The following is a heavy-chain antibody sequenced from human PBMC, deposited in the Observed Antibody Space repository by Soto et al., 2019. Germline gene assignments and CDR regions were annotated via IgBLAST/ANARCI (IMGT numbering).Heavy chain of an antibody. D-gene: IGHD3-10*01. Sequence: PGGSLRLSCAASGFIFSSDWMHWVRQAPGKGLEWVSRIDTDGSNKYYADSVKGRFTISRDNSKNTLYLQMNSLRAEDTAVYYCARDTARAMVRIYYGMDVWGQGTTVTVSS. J-gene: IGHJ6*02. CDR1: GFIFSSDW. V-gene: IGHV3-33*08. CDR2: IDTDGSNK. CDR3: ARDTARAMVRIYYGMDV.